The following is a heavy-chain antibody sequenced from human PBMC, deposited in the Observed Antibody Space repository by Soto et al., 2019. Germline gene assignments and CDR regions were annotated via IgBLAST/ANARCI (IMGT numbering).Heavy chain of an antibody. V-gene: IGHV3-30-3*01. D-gene: IGHD2-2*01. CDR1: GFTFSSYA. Sequence: QVQLVESGGGVVQPGRSLRLSCAASGFTFSSYAMHWVRQAPGKGLEWVAVISYDGSNKYYADSVKGRFTISRDNSKNXLYXQMNSLRAEDTAVYYCAQWGSGYCISNSGDNWFDPWGQGTLVTVSS. J-gene: IGHJ5*02. CDR3: AQWGSGYCISNSGDNWFDP. CDR2: ISYDGSNK.